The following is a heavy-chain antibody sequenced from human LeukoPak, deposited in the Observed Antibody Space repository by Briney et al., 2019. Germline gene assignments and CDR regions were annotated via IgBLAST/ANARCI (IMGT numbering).Heavy chain of an antibody. V-gene: IGHV3-15*01. CDR1: GLTFSNAW. J-gene: IGHJ4*02. CDR2: IKSKTDGGTT. CDR3: TTTYYYDSSGYPY. Sequence: KPGGSLRLSCAASGLTFSNAWMSRVRQAPGKGLEWVGRIKSKTDGGTTDYAAPVKGRFTISRDDSKNTLYLQMNSLKTEDTAVYYCTTTYYYDSSGYPYWGQGTLVTVSS. D-gene: IGHD3-22*01.